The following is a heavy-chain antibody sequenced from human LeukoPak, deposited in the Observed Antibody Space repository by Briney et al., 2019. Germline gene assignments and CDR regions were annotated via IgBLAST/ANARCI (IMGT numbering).Heavy chain of an antibody. CDR2: IYYSGST. D-gene: IGHD3-10*01. J-gene: IGHJ4*02. CDR1: GDSISSYY. V-gene: IGHV4-59*01. CDR3: AKDPSDLGASGSYNYFDY. Sequence: SETLSLTCTVSGDSISSYYWSWIRQPPGKGLEWIGYIYYSGSTNYNPSLKSRVTISVDTSKNQFSLKLSSVTAADTAIYYCAKDPSDLGASGSYNYFDYWGQGTLVTVSS.